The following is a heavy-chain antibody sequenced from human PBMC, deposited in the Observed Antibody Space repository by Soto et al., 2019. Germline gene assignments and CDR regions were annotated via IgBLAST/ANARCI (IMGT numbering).Heavy chain of an antibody. Sequence: GGSLRLSCAASGFTFSSYAMSWVRQAPGKGLEWVSAISGSGGSTYYADSVKGRFTISRDNSKNTLYLQMNSLRAEDTAVYYCAKDRSGDFWSGYDAFDIWGQGTMVTVSS. CDR1: GFTFSSYA. D-gene: IGHD3-3*01. CDR2: ISGSGGST. J-gene: IGHJ3*02. V-gene: IGHV3-23*01. CDR3: AKDRSGDFWSGYDAFDI.